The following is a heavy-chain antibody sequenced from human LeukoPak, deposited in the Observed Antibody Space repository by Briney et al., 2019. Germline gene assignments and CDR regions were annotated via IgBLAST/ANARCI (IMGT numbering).Heavy chain of an antibody. CDR1: GGSISSYY. CDR3: ARARYVNSFYAFDI. Sequence: SETLSLTCTVSGGSISSYYWSWIRLPPGKGLEWIGYLSKSGNTNYSPSLKSRVTIFGDTSKNQFFLKLSSVTAADAAVYYCARARYVNSFYAFDIWGQGTLVTVSS. D-gene: IGHD3-9*01. CDR2: LSKSGNT. V-gene: IGHV4-59*01. J-gene: IGHJ3*02.